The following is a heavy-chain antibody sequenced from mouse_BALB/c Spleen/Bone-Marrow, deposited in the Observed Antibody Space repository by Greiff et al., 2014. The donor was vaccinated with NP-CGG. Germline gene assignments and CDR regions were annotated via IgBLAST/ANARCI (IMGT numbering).Heavy chain of an antibody. D-gene: IGHD2-10*02. Sequence: QVQLKESGPGLVAPSQSLSITCTVSGFSLSGYGVNWVRQPPGKGLEWLGMIWGDGSTDYNSALKSRLNISKDNSKSQVFLKMSSLQTDDTARYYCARDQEYRNSYYAMDYWGQGTPVTVSS. CDR2: IWGDGST. CDR3: ARDQEYRNSYYAMDY. CDR1: GFSLSGYG. J-gene: IGHJ4*01. V-gene: IGHV2-6-7*01.